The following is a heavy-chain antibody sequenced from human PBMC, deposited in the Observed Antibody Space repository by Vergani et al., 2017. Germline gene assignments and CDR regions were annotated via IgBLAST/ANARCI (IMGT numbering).Heavy chain of an antibody. V-gene: IGHV3-7*04. J-gene: IGHJ4*02. D-gene: IGHD7-27*01. Sequence: EVQLVESGGGLVQPGGSLRLPCAAPGFTFSSYWMSWVRQAPGKGLEWVANIKQDGSEKYYVDSVKGRFTISRDNAKNSLYLQMNSLRAEDTAVYYCATDWGKGGVFDYWGQGTLVTVAS. CDR3: ATDWGKGGVFDY. CDR2: IKQDGSEK. CDR1: GFTFSSYW.